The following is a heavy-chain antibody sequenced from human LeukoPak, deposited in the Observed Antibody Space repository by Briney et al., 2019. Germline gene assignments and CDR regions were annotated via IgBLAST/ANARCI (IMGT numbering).Heavy chain of an antibody. J-gene: IGHJ6*02. CDR1: GFTVTGNY. Sequence: GGPLRLSCAASGFTVTGNYMSWVRQAPGKGLDWVSTIDSGTTTMYADSVKGRFTIFRDYSKNTLYLQMNSLRAEDTAVYYCGRGGYDMNVWGRGTTVYVSS. V-gene: IGHV3-66*01. CDR3: GRGGYDMNV. CDR2: IDSGTTT.